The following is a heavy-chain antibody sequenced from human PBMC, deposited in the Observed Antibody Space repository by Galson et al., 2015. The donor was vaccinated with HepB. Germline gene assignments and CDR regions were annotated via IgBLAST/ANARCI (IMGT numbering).Heavy chain of an antibody. V-gene: IGHV1-69*13. J-gene: IGHJ2*01. D-gene: IGHD2-2*01. Sequence: SVKVSCKASGGTFSSYAISWVRQAPGQGLEWMGGIIPIFGTANYAQKFQGRVTITADESTSTAYMELSSLRSEDTAVYYCARQIFEYCSSTSCPHDWYFDLWGRGTLVTVSS. CDR2: IIPIFGTA. CDR3: ARQIFEYCSSTSCPHDWYFDL. CDR1: GGTFSSYA.